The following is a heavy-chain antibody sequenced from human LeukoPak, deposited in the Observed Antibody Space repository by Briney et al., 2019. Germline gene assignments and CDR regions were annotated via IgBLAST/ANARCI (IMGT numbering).Heavy chain of an antibody. V-gene: IGHV3-23*01. CDR2: ISGSGGST. CDR3: AKTPGIAAAGTDYFDY. CDR1: GFTFSNYG. J-gene: IGHJ4*02. Sequence: GGSLRLSCAASGFTFSNYGMHWVRQAPGKGLEWVSAISGSGGSTYYADSVKGRFTISRDNSKNTLYLQMNSLRAEDTAVYYCAKTPGIAAAGTDYFDYWGQGTLVTVSS. D-gene: IGHD6-13*01.